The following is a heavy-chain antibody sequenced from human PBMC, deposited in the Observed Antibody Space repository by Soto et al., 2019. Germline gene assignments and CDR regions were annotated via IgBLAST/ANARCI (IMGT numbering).Heavy chain of an antibody. CDR1: GYAFTGYY. J-gene: IGHJ6*02. CDR3: AREFREGFDWFHTYYYYGMDV. Sequence: ASVKVSCKASGYAFTGYYMHWVRQAPGQGREWMGWINPNSGGTNYPQKFQGRVTMTRDTSISTAYMEPSRLRSDDTAVYYCAREFREGFDWFHTYYYYGMDVWGQGTTVTVSS. D-gene: IGHD3-9*01. CDR2: INPNSGGT. V-gene: IGHV1-2*02.